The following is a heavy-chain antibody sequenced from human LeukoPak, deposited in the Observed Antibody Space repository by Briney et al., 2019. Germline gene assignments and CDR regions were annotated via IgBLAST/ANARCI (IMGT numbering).Heavy chain of an antibody. CDR2: INPSGGST. J-gene: IGHJ4*02. Sequence: GASVKVSCKASGYTFTSYYMHWVRQAPGQGLEWMGIINPSGGSTSYAQKFQGRVTMTRDTSTGTVYMELSSLRSEDTAVYYCARDGWYDSSGYYLSHFDYWGQGSLVTVSS. CDR3: ARDGWYDSSGYYLSHFDY. D-gene: IGHD3-22*01. V-gene: IGHV1-46*01. CDR1: GYTFTSYY.